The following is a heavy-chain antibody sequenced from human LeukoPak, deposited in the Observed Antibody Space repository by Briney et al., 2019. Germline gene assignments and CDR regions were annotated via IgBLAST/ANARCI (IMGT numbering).Heavy chain of an antibody. V-gene: IGHV3-30*18. CDR2: ISNDGSNK. J-gene: IGHJ4*02. D-gene: IGHD1-26*01. CDR3: AKETGRWELE. CDR1: GFVFSSYG. Sequence: GGSLRLSCAASGFVFSSYGIHWVRQAPGKGREWVAVISNDGSNKFYADSVRGRFTISRDNSKNTLFLQMNSLRAEDTAVYYCAKETGRWELEWGQGTLVTVSS.